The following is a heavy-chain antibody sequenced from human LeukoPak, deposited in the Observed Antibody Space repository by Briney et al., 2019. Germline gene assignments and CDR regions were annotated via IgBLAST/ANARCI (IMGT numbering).Heavy chain of an antibody. CDR3: ARLLELEWGSRTYPTGAFDY. V-gene: IGHV1-2*02. D-gene: IGHD3-3*01. Sequence: ASVKVSCKASGYTFAGYYIHWVRQAPGQGPEWMGWINPNSDGTNYAQKFQGRITMTRDTSINTAYMELTRLRSDDTAVYYCARLLELEWGSRTYPTGAFDYWGQGTLVAVSS. J-gene: IGHJ4*02. CDR2: INPNSDGT. CDR1: GYTFAGYY.